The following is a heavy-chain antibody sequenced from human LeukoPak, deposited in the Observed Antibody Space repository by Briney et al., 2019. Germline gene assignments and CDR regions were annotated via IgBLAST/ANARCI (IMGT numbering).Heavy chain of an antibody. D-gene: IGHD1-26*01. CDR3: ARVDGAGSPFDY. Sequence: PGGSLRLSCAASGFTFSNYWMHWARQAPGKGLVWVSRINSDGSTTTYADSVKGRFTISRDNAKNTLYLQLNSLKAEDTAVYYCARVDGAGSPFDYWGQGALVTVSS. V-gene: IGHV3-74*01. CDR1: GFTFSNYW. J-gene: IGHJ4*02. CDR2: INSDGSTT.